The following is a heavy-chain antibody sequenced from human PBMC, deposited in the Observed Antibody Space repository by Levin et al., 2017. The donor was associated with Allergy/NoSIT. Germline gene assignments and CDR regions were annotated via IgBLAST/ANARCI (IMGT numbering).Heavy chain of an antibody. CDR3: ARVRAAAGKGWFDS. D-gene: IGHD6-13*01. Sequence: PSETLSLTCTIPGGSISGGGYYGSWIRQSPGTGLEWIGHIYYRGATYYNPSLESRLSISVDASRNQVSLKLSSVTAADTAVYYCARVRAAAGKGWFDSWGQGTLVTVSS. CDR2: IYYRGAT. CDR1: GGSISGGGYY. V-gene: IGHV4-31*03. J-gene: IGHJ5*01.